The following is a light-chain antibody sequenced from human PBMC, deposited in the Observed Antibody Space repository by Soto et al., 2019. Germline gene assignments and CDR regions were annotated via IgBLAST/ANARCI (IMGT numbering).Light chain of an antibody. J-gene: IGLJ1*01. CDR1: SSNIGAGYD. CDR2: GNS. V-gene: IGLV1-40*01. Sequence: QSVLTQPPPGSGAPGQRVTISCTGSSSNIGAGYDVHWYQQLPGTAPKLLIYGNSNRPSGVPDRFSGSKSGTSASLAITGLQAEDEADYYCQSYDSSLSGPYVFGTGTKVTVL. CDR3: QSYDSSLSGPYV.